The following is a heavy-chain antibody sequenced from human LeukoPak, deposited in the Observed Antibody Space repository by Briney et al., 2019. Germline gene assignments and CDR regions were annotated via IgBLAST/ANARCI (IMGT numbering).Heavy chain of an antibody. J-gene: IGHJ4*02. CDR3: ARRNVPATPH. CDR2: INSDGSST. D-gene: IGHD2-15*01. Sequence: PGGSLRLSCAVSGFTFSSYWMHWVRQAPGKGLVWVSRINSDGSSTNYEGYVMGRFTISRDNAKNTLYLQMNSLRAEDTAVYYCARRNVPATPHWGQGTMVTVSS. V-gene: IGHV3-74*01. CDR1: GFTFSSYW.